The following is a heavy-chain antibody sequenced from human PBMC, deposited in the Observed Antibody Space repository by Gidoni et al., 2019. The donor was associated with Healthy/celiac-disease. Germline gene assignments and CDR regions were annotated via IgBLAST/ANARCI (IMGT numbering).Heavy chain of an antibody. Sequence: QVQLVQSGAEVKKPGASVKVSCKASGYTFTSYDINWVRQATGQGLEWMGWMNPNSGNTGYAQKFQGRVTMTRNTSISTAYMELSSLRSEDTAVYYCARGPYCSSTSCHYYYYMDVWGKGTTVTVSS. CDR2: MNPNSGNT. J-gene: IGHJ6*03. D-gene: IGHD2-2*01. V-gene: IGHV1-8*01. CDR3: ARGPYCSSTSCHYYYYMDV. CDR1: GYTFTSYD.